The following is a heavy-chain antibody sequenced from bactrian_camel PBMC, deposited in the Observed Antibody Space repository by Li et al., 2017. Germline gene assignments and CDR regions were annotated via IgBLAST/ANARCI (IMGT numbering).Heavy chain of an antibody. CDR3: GYDLPRYCDLKVRTTRTRK. D-gene: IGHD5*01. V-gene: IGHV3S55*01. CDR2: IGSDGTT. J-gene: IGHJ4*01. Sequence: HVQLVEYGGGSVQTGGSLRLNCSASPYTYAPHCMGWFRQAPGKEREAVATIGSDGTTSYADSVKGRFTISRDHAKATLDLEMNTLKPEDTAMYYCGYDLPRYCDLKVRTTRTRKWGQGTQVTVS. CDR1: PYTYAPHC.